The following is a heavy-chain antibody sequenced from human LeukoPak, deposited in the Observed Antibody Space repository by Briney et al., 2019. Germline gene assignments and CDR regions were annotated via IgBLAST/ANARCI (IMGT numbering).Heavy chain of an antibody. CDR1: GFTFSGYG. V-gene: IGHV3-30*02. CDR2: IRYDGSNK. Sequence: GGSLRLSCAASGFTFSGYGMHWVRQAPGKGLEWVAFIRYDGSNKYYADSVKGRFTISRDNSKNTLYLQMNSLRAEDTAVYYCAKGGMRGEGGELSVDYWGQGTLVTVSS. CDR3: AKGGMRGEGGELSVDY. J-gene: IGHJ4*02. D-gene: IGHD2-21*01.